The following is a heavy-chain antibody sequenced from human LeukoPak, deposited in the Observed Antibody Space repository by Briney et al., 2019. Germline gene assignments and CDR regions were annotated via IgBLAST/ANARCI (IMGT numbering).Heavy chain of an antibody. CDR2: IYYSGST. CDR3: ARLDCGGDCYVDY. CDR1: GASFTSNY. V-gene: IGHV4-59*08. Sequence: SETLSLTCTVSGASFTSNYWSWIRQPPGKGLEWIGYIYYSGSTTYNPSLERRVTMSVDMSKTQFSLRLNSVTATDTAVYYCARLDCGGDCYVDYWGQGTLVTVSS. D-gene: IGHD2-21*02. J-gene: IGHJ4*02.